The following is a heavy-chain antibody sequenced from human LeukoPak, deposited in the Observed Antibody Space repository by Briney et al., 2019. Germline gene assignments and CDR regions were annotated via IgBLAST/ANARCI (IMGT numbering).Heavy chain of an antibody. CDR3: ARRVTYYYDSSGYYLFDY. CDR2: IYPGDSDT. D-gene: IGHD3-22*01. V-gene: IGHV5-51*03. CDR1: GYTFTSYW. Sequence: PGESLKISCKGSGYTFTSYWIGWVRQMPGKGLEWMGIIYPGDSDTRYSPSLQGQVTISADKSISTAYLQWSSLKASDTAMYYCARRVTYYYDSSGYYLFDYWGQGTLVTVSS. J-gene: IGHJ4*02.